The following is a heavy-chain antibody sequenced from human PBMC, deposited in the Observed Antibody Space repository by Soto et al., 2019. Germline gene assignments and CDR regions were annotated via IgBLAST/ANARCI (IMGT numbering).Heavy chain of an antibody. Sequence: PGGSLRLSCAASGFTFSSYSMNWVRQAPGKGLEWVSSISSSSSYIYYADSVKGRFTISRDNAENSLYLQMNSLRAEDTAVYYCASHPPTVTTRDDYWGQGTLVTVSS. CDR1: GFTFSSYS. CDR3: ASHPPTVTTRDDY. V-gene: IGHV3-21*01. J-gene: IGHJ4*02. D-gene: IGHD4-17*01. CDR2: ISSSSSYI.